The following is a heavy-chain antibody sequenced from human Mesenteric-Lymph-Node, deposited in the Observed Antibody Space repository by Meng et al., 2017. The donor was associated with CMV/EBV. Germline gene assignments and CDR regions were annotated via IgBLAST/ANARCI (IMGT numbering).Heavy chain of an antibody. V-gene: IGHV1-69*04. Sequence: SVKVSCKASGGTFSSYTISWVRQAPGQGLEWMGRIIPILGIANLAQKFQGRVTITADKSTSTAYMELSSLRSEDTAVYYCARDVMAIFGVVISAWFDPWGQGTLVTVSS. CDR3: ARDVMAIFGVVISAWFDP. D-gene: IGHD3-3*01. CDR2: IIPILGIA. J-gene: IGHJ5*02. CDR1: GGTFSSYT.